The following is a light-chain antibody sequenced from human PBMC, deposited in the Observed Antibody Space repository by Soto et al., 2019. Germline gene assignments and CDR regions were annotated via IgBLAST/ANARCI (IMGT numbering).Light chain of an antibody. CDR3: QHYNNWPHT. V-gene: IGKV3-15*01. CDR1: QRVASN. Sequence: DIVMTQSPATLSVSPGERATLSCRASQRVASNLACYQHKPGQAPRLLIYGASTRATGVPVRFSGSGSGTEFTLTIRSLQSEDVAVYYCQHYNNWPHTFGGGTKVEIK. CDR2: GAS. J-gene: IGKJ4*01.